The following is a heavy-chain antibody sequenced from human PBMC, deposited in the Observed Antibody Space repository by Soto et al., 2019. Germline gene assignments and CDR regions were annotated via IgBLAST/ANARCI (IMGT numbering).Heavy chain of an antibody. J-gene: IGHJ6*03. Sequence: QVQLVESGGGLVKPGGSLRLSCAASGFTFSDYYMSWIRQAPGKGLEWVSYISSSGSTIYYADSVKGRFTISRDNANNSLYLKMNSLKAEDTAVYDCARDIEWFGDDTQQNPRHYYYYYYMDVWGKGTTVTVSS. CDR3: ARDIEWFGDDTQQNPRHYYYYYYMDV. V-gene: IGHV3-11*01. CDR1: GFTFSDYY. CDR2: ISSSGSTI. D-gene: IGHD3-10*01.